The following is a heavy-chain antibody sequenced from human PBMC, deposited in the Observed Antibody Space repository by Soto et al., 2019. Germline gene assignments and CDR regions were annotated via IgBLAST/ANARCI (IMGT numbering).Heavy chain of an antibody. CDR2: INPLGFST. CDR1: GYTFTSYN. V-gene: IGHV1-46*01. Sequence: QVQLVQSGAEVKKPGASVKVSCKASGYTFTSYNMHWVRQAPGQGLEWVGMINPLGFSTTYAQKVRGRVTMTRDTSTSTVYMELTNLRSDDTAVYYCARAAGRFGELYGFDPWGQGTLVTVSP. D-gene: IGHD3-10*01. J-gene: IGHJ5*02. CDR3: ARAAGRFGELYGFDP.